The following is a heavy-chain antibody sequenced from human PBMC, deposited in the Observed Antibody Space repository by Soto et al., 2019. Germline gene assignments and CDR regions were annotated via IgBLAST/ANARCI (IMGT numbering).Heavy chain of an antibody. CDR1: GGSISSGDSY. V-gene: IGHV4-30-4*01. J-gene: IGHJ3*02. CDR2: IYCSGST. Sequence: QVQLQESGPGLVKPSQTLSLTCTVSGGSISSGDSYWSWIRQPPGRGLEWIGYIYCSGSTYYTPALKSRVTISVDTSKNQFYRKLSSVTAADTAVYYCARAAKTYYYDSSGYYYTFDMWGQGTMVTVSS. CDR3: ARAAKTYYYDSSGYYYTFDM. D-gene: IGHD3-22*01.